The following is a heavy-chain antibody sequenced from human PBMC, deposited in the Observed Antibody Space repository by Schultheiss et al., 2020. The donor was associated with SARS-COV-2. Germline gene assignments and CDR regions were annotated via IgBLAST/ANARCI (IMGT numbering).Heavy chain of an antibody. Sequence: SVKVSCKASGFTFSTSAVQWVRQARGQRLEWIGWIVVGTGHTNYAQKFQERITITRDMSTTTAYMELSSLGSEDTAVYYCARDSRTSIAARPSFDYWGQGTLVTVSS. D-gene: IGHD6-6*01. CDR2: IVVGTGHT. V-gene: IGHV1-58*01. J-gene: IGHJ4*02. CDR1: GFTFSTSA. CDR3: ARDSRTSIAARPSFDY.